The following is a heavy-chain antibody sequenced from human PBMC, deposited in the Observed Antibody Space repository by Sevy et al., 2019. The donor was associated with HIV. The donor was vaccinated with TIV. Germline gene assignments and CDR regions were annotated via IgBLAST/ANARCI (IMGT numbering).Heavy chain of an antibody. CDR2: IRSKANSYAT. J-gene: IGHJ6*03. Sequence: GGSLRLSCAASGFAFSGSAMHWVRQASGKGLEWVGRIRSKANSYATAYAASVKGRFTISRDDSKNTAYLQMNSLKTDDTAVYYCTSEYSTSVCMDVWGKGTTVTVSS. D-gene: IGHD6-6*01. CDR3: TSEYSTSVCMDV. CDR1: GFAFSGSA. V-gene: IGHV3-73*01.